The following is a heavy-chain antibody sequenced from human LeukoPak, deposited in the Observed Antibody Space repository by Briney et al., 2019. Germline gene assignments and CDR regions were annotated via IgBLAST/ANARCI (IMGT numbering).Heavy chain of an antibody. CDR2: ISYDRSNK. J-gene: IGHJ4*02. D-gene: IGHD3-3*01. CDR1: GFTFSSYG. Sequence: LSGGSLRLSCAASGFTFSSYGMHWVRQAPGKGLEWVAVISYDRSNKYYADSVKGRFTISRDNSKNTLYLQMNSLRAEETAVYYCAKDRDFWSGYRYYFDYWGQGTLVTVST. CDR3: AKDRDFWSGYRYYFDY. V-gene: IGHV3-30*18.